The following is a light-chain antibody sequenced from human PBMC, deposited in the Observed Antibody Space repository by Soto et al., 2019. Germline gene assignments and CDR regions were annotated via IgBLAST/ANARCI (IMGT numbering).Light chain of an antibody. J-gene: IGKJ4*01. Sequence: DIQMTQSPSSLSASVGDRVTITCQASQDISNYLNWYQQKPGKAPKLLIYDAPNMDTGVPSRFSGRGSGTDFTFTISSLQPEDNATYYCRQYDNLPPTFGGGTKVEIK. CDR1: QDISNY. V-gene: IGKV1-33*01. CDR2: DAP. CDR3: RQYDNLPPT.